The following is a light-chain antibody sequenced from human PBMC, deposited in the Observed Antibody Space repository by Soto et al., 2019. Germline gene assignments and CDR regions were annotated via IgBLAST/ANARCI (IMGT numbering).Light chain of an antibody. V-gene: IGKV3-20*01. J-gene: IGKJ1*01. CDR2: GAS. CDR3: QRYDGSPWT. CDR1: QSVGSSY. Sequence: ENVLTQSPGTLTLSPGERATLSCRASQSVGSSYLAWYQQKPGQAPRLLIYGASSRATGIPDRFSGSVSGKDFPLTISRLEPEDVAVYYCQRYDGSPWTFGQGTKVEIK.